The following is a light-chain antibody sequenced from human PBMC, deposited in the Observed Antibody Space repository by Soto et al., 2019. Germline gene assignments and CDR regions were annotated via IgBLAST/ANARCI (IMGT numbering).Light chain of an antibody. CDR3: QQASSFPHT. Sequence: DIQMTQSPSSVSAPVGDRVTISCRASQDINKWLAWYQQKPGKAPKLLISAASTFQSGVPARFSGSGSGTEFTLTIQSLQPDDIATYYCQQASSFPHTFGQGTKLEIK. V-gene: IGKV1-12*01. CDR1: QDINKW. CDR2: AAS. J-gene: IGKJ2*01.